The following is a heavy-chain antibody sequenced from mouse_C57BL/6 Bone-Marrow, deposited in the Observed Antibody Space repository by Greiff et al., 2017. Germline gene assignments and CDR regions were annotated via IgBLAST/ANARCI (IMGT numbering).Heavy chain of an antibody. D-gene: IGHD2-3*01. CDR1: GYSFTGYY. V-gene: IGHV1-42*01. CDR2: INPSTGGT. CDR3: ARWLLPSFDY. Sequence: VQLKQSGPELVKPGASVKISCKASGYSFTGYYMNWVKQSPEKSLEWIGEINPSTGGTTYNQKFKAKATLTVDKSSSTAYMQLKSLTSEDSAVYYCARWLLPSFDYWGQGTPLTVSS. J-gene: IGHJ2*01.